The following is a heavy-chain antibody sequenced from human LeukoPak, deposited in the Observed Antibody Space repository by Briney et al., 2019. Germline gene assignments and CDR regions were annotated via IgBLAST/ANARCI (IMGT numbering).Heavy chain of an antibody. J-gene: IGHJ6*02. D-gene: IGHD2-21*02. CDR1: GFTFSSYA. CDR2: ISGSGGST. CDR3: AKDYSGLLLDYYGMDV. Sequence: GGSLRLSCAASGFTFSSYAMSWVRQAPGKGLEWVSAISGSGGSTYYADSVKGRFTISKDNSKNTLYLQMNSLRAEDTAVYYCAKDYSGLLLDYYGMDVWGQGTTVTVSS. V-gene: IGHV3-23*01.